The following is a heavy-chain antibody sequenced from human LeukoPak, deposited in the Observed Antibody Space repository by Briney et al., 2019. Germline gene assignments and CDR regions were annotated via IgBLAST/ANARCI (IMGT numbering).Heavy chain of an antibody. CDR1: GFTFTSSA. V-gene: IGHV1-58*02. D-gene: IGHD2-15*01. CDR2: IVVGSGNT. Sequence: GASVKVSCKASGFTFTSSAMQWVRQARGQRLEWIGWIVVGSGNTNYAQKFQERVTITRDMSTSTAYMELSSLRSEDTAVYYCAADHSCSDGSCYSPFDYWGQGTLVTVSS. CDR3: AADHSCSDGSCYSPFDY. J-gene: IGHJ4*02.